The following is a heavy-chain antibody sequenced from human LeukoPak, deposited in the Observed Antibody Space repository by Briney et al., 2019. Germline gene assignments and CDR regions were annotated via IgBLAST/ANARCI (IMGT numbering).Heavy chain of an antibody. CDR3: ARGASGEGY. CDR2: IYYSGTT. CDR1: GGSVSDYY. J-gene: IGHJ4*02. V-gene: IGHV4-31*03. D-gene: IGHD3-10*01. Sequence: SETLSLTCTVSGGSVSDYYWNWIRQHPGKGLEWIGYIYYSGTTYYNPSLKSRITMSVDTSKNQFSLKLSSVTAADTAVYYCARGASGEGYWGQGTLVTVSS.